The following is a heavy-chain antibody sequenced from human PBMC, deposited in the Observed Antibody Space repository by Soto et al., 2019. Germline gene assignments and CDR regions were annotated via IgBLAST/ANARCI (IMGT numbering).Heavy chain of an antibody. CDR2: IYYSGST. D-gene: IGHD6-13*01. Sequence: SETLSLTCTVSGGSLNTYHLSWIRQPPGKGLEWIGYIYYSGSTNYNPSLKSRVTISVDTSKNQFSLKLSSVTAADTAVYYCARAGIAAAGTTPWGQGTLVTVSS. CDR3: ARAGIAAAGTTP. J-gene: IGHJ5*02. V-gene: IGHV4-59*08. CDR1: GGSLNTYH.